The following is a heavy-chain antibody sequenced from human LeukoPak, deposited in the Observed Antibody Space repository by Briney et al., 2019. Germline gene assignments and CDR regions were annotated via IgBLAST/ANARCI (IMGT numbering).Heavy chain of an antibody. Sequence: SVKVSCKASGGTFSSYAISWVRQAPGQGLEWMGRIIPILGIANYAQKFQGRVTITADKSTSTAYMELSSLRSEDTAVYYCARVLYGSGSYYTLDPWGQGTLVTVSS. D-gene: IGHD3-10*01. V-gene: IGHV1-69*04. CDR3: ARVLYGSGSYYTLDP. J-gene: IGHJ5*02. CDR2: IIPILGIA. CDR1: GGTFSSYA.